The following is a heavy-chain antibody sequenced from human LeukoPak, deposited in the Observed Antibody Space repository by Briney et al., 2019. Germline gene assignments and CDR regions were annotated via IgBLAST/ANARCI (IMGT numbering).Heavy chain of an antibody. CDR3: ATGYYYDSSGYYISSYFDY. D-gene: IGHD3-22*01. CDR1: GYTLTELS. Sequence: ASVKVSCKVSGYTLTELSIHWVRQAPGKGLEWMGGFDPEDGETIYAQKFQGRVTMTEDTSTDTAYMELSSLRSEDTAVYYCATGYYYDSSGYYISSYFDYWGQGTLVTVSS. V-gene: IGHV1-24*01. J-gene: IGHJ4*02. CDR2: FDPEDGET.